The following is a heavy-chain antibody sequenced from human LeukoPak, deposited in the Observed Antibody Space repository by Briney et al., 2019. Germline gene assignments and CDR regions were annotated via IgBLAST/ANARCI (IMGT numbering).Heavy chain of an antibody. CDR1: GFTFSSYW. Sequence: GGSLRLSCAASGFTFSSYWMSWVRQAPGKGLEGVANIKQDGSEKYYVDSVKGRFTISRDNAKNSLYLQMNSLRAEDTAVYYCARDYYGSGSYYLYYYGMDVWGKGTTVTVSS. CDR3: ARDYYGSGSYYLYYYGMDV. J-gene: IGHJ6*04. V-gene: IGHV3-7*03. D-gene: IGHD3-10*01. CDR2: IKQDGSEK.